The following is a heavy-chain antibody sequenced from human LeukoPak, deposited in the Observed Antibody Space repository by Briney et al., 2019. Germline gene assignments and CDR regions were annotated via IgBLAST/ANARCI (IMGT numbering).Heavy chain of an antibody. CDR2: ISYDGSNK. J-gene: IGHJ4*02. Sequence: GSLRLSCAASGFTFSSNAMHWVRQAPGKGLEWVAFISYDGSNKYYADSVKGRFTISRDNSKNTLSLQMNSLRAEDTAVYYCAKDRATQYSLDYWGQGTLVTVSS. D-gene: IGHD2/OR15-2a*01. CDR3: AKDRATQYSLDY. CDR1: GFTFSSNA. V-gene: IGHV3-30*18.